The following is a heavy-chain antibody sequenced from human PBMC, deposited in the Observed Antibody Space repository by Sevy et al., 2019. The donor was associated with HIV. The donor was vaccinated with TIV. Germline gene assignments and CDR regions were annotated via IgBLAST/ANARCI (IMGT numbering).Heavy chain of an antibody. CDR1: GFTFSSNW. J-gene: IGHJ4*02. V-gene: IGHV3-7*01. CDR3: ARAQQITMLVVIGGLYFDF. Sequence: GGSLRLSCATSGFTFSSNWMTWVRQAPGKGLEWVANVKQDMSEKYYADSVKGRFTISRDNAKNSLYLEMNSLRAEDTAVYYCARAQQITMLVVIGGLYFDFWGQGTLVTFSS. D-gene: IGHD3-22*01. CDR2: VKQDMSEK.